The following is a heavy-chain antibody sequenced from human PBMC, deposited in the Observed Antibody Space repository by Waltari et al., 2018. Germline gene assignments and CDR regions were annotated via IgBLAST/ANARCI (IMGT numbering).Heavy chain of an antibody. J-gene: IGHJ3*02. CDR3: ARRPKLLVQNAFDI. CDR1: GGSLSSSSYY. CDR2: IYYSGST. V-gene: IGHV4-39*01. D-gene: IGHD6-19*01. Sequence: QLQLQESGPGLVKPSETLSLTCTVSGGSLSSSSYYWGWIRQPPGKGLEWIGSIYYSGSTYYNPSLKSRVTISVDTSKNQFSLKLSSVTAADTAVYYCARRPKLLVQNAFDIWGQGTMVTVSS.